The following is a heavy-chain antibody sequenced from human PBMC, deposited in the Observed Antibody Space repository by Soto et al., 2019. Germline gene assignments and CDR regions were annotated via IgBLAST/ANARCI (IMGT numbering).Heavy chain of an antibody. CDR3: ARDEGYCISTSCYDPEYYYGMDV. V-gene: IGHV1-2*04. CDR2: INPNSGGT. J-gene: IGHJ6*02. CDR1: GYTFTGYY. D-gene: IGHD2-2*01. Sequence: ASVKVSCKASGYTFTGYYMHWVRQAPGQGLEWMGWINPNSGGTNYAQKFQGWVTMTRDTSISTAYMELSRLRSDDTAVYYCARDEGYCISTSCYDPEYYYGMDVWGQGTTVTVSS.